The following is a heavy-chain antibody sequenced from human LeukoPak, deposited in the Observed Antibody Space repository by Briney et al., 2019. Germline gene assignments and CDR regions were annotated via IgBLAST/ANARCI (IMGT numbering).Heavy chain of an antibody. V-gene: IGHV1-2*02. J-gene: IGHJ4*02. CDR3: ARGSGSNSPRYLKGDF. CDR1: GYNLTAHH. Sequence: GASVKVSCKTSGYNLTAHHMHWVRQAPGQGLEWLGWINPDTGTTSLAQKFQGRVTLTRDTAISTVSIEVTRLTSDDTAIYYCARGSGSNSPRYLKGDFWGQGTLLTVSS. CDR2: INPDTGTT. D-gene: IGHD3-10*01.